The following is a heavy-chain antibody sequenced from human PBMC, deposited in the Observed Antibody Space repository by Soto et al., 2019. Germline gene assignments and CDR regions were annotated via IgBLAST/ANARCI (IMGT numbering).Heavy chain of an antibody. J-gene: IGHJ3*02. CDR2: ISAYNGNT. CDR3: ARVSGSYHRDAFDI. D-gene: IGHD1-26*01. V-gene: IGHV1-18*04. Sequence: ASVKVSCKASGYTFTSYGISWVRQAPEQGLEWMGWISAYNGNTNYAQKIQGRVNMTTDTSTSKAYMELRSLRSDDTAVYYCARVSGSYHRDAFDIWGQGTMVTVSS. CDR1: GYTFTSYG.